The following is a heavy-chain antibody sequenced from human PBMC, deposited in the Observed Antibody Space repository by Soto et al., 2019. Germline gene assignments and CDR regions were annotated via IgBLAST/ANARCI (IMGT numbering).Heavy chain of an antibody. CDR3: AKGRDYGGNYRDY. D-gene: IGHD4-17*01. CDR1: GFTFSSYV. CDR2: IRGNGDTTYT. J-gene: IGHJ4*02. V-gene: IGHV3-23*01. Sequence: PGGSLRLSCAASGFTFSSYVMSWVRQAPGKGLKWVSAIRGNGDTTYTYYAGSVKGRFTISRDNSQNTLYLHMNSLRAEDTAVYYCAKGRDYGGNYRDYWGQGTLVTVSS.